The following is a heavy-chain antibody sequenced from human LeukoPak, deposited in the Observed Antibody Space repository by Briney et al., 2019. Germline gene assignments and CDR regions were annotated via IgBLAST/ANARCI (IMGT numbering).Heavy chain of an antibody. J-gene: IGHJ4*02. CDR3: ARDNPITILGVVIDY. Sequence: GGSLRLSCAASGFTFSSYAMHWVRQAPGKGLEWVAVISYDGSNKYYADSVKGRFTISRDNSKNTLYLQMNSLRAEDTAVYYCARDNPITILGVVIDYWGQGTLVTVSS. V-gene: IGHV3-30*04. CDR1: GFTFSSYA. CDR2: ISYDGSNK. D-gene: IGHD3-3*01.